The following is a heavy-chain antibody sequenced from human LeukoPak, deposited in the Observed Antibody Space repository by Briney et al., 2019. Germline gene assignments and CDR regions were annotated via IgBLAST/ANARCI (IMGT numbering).Heavy chain of an antibody. D-gene: IGHD6-6*01. CDR2: INHSGST. V-gene: IGHV4-39*07. CDR3: AGSIAARLDY. J-gene: IGHJ4*02. CDR1: GGSISSSSSY. Sequence: PSGTLSLICSVSGGSISSSSSYWGWIRQPPGKGLEWIGEINHSGSTNYNPSLKSRVTISVDTSKNQFSLKLSSVTAADTAVYYCAGSIAARLDYWGQGTLVTVSS.